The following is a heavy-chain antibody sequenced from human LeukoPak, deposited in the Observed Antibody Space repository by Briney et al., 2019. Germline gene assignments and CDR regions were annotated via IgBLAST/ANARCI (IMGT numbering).Heavy chain of an antibody. V-gene: IGHV3-66*01. CDR1: GFTVSSNY. CDR2: IYSGGAT. CDR3: ARDLYYGSGGYYFDY. Sequence: GGSLRLSCAASGFTVSSNYMSWVRQAPGKGLEWVSVIYSGGATFYADSVKGRFTISRDNSKNTLYLQINSLRAEDTAVYYCARDLYYGSGGYYFDYWGREPWSPSPQ. D-gene: IGHD3-10*01. J-gene: IGHJ4*02.